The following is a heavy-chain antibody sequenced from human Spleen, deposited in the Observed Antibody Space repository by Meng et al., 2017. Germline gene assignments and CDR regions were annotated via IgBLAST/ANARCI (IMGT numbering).Heavy chain of an antibody. J-gene: IGHJ4*02. Sequence: GESLKISCAASGFTFTNYAMYWVRQAPGKGLEWVAVISYDESNKYYADSVKGRFTISRDNSKNTLYLQMNSLGADDTAVYYCARDLAWVLFDYWGQGALVTVSS. CDR2: ISYDESNK. CDR3: ARDLAWVLFDY. V-gene: IGHV3-30*01. D-gene: IGHD3-3*01. CDR1: GFTFTNYA.